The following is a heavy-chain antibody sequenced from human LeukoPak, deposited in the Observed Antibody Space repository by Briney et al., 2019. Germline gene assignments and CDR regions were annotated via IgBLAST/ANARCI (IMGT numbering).Heavy chain of an antibody. J-gene: IGHJ6*03. D-gene: IGHD4-17*01. CDR2: INPSGGSA. Sequence: ASVKVSCKASGYTFSSYFMHWVRQAPGQGLEWMGTINPSGGSATYAQKFQGRVTMTTDTSTSTAYMELRSLRSDDTTVYYCARTPNSVTSHYYYYMDVWGKGTTVTVSS. CDR3: ARTPNSVTSHYYYYMDV. V-gene: IGHV1-46*01. CDR1: GYTFSSYF.